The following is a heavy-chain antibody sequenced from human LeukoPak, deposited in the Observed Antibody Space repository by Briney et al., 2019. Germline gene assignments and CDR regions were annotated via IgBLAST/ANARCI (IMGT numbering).Heavy chain of an antibody. Sequence: GRSLRLSCAASGFTFSSYAMHWVRQAPGKGLEWVAVISYDGSNKYYADSVKGRFTISRDNSKNTLYLQMNSLRAEDTAVYYCARARGSGSYDNWFDPWGQGTLVTVSS. CDR3: ARARGSGSYDNWFDP. V-gene: IGHV3-30*04. J-gene: IGHJ5*02. D-gene: IGHD3-10*01. CDR2: ISYDGSNK. CDR1: GFTFSSYA.